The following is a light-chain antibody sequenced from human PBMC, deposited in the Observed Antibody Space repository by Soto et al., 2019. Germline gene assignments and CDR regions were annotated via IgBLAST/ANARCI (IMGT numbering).Light chain of an antibody. Sequence: DIQMTQSPSSLSASVGDRVTITCRTSQSIDNYLNWYQQKPGKAPKLLIYDASSLESGVPSRFSGSGSGTEFTLTISSLQPDDFATYYCQQYNSYSWTFGQGTKVDI. V-gene: IGKV1-5*01. CDR1: QSIDNY. CDR2: DAS. J-gene: IGKJ1*01. CDR3: QQYNSYSWT.